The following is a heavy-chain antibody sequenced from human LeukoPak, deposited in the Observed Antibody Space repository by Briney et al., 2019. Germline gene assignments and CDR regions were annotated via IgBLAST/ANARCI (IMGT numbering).Heavy chain of an antibody. J-gene: IGHJ4*02. CDR3: ARDGYSSGYYRD. CDR1: GGSISSYY. D-gene: IGHD3-22*01. Sequence: SETLSLTCTVSGGSISSYYWSWIRQPAGKGLEWIGRIYTSGSTNYTPSLKSRVTMSVDTSKNQFSLKLSSVTAADTAVYYCARDGYSSGYYRDWGQGTLVTVSS. V-gene: IGHV4-4*07. CDR2: IYTSGST.